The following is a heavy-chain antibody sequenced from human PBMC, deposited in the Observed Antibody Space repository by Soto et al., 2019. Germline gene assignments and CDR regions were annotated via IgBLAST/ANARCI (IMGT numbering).Heavy chain of an antibody. CDR2: IDPSDSYT. Sequence: PGESLKISCKGSGYSFTSYWISWVRQMPGKGLEWMGRIDPSDSYTNYSPSFQGHVTISADKSISTAYLQWSSLKASDTAMYYCARLGAPAYCGGDCYSPHDYWGQGTLVTVSP. CDR1: GYSFTSYW. D-gene: IGHD2-21*02. V-gene: IGHV5-10-1*01. CDR3: ARLGAPAYCGGDCYSPHDY. J-gene: IGHJ4*02.